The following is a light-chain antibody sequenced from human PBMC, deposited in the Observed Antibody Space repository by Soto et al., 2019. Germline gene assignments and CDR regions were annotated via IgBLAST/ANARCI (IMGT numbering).Light chain of an antibody. V-gene: IGLV2-8*01. CDR2: EVS. CDR1: DNDVGRYDY. J-gene: IGLJ2*01. Sequence: QSVLTEPPSASGSPGMSVTRSCAGTDNDVGRYDYVSWYQQHPGKAPKLLIYEVSKRPSGVPDRFSASKSGNTASLTVAGLQGEDEADYYCMSYVGGNSVAFGGGTPLTVL. CDR3: MSYVGGNSVA.